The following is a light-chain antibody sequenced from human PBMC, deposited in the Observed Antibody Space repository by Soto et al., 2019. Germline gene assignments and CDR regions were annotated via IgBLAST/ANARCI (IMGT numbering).Light chain of an antibody. Sequence: EIVMTQSPATLSVSPGERATLSCRASQSVSSNLAWYQQKPGQAPRLLIYGASTRATGIPARFSGSGSGTEFTLTISSLQSEDFAVYYCQQCLISRTFGQGTKV. V-gene: IGKV3-15*01. CDR1: QSVSSN. J-gene: IGKJ1*01. CDR3: QQCLISRT. CDR2: GAS.